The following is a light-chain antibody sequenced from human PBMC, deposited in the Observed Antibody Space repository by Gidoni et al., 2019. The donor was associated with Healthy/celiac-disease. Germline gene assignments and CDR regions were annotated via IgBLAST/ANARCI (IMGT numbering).Light chain of an antibody. CDR1: SSDVVGYNY. J-gene: IGLJ2*01. Sequence: QSALTQPASVSGSPGQSLTISCTGTSSDVVGYNYVSWYQQHPGKAPKLIIYEFSNRPSGVSNRFSGSKSGNTASLTISGLQAEDEADYYCSSYTSSSTVVFGGGTKLTVL. CDR2: EFS. V-gene: IGLV2-14*01. CDR3: SSYTSSSTVV.